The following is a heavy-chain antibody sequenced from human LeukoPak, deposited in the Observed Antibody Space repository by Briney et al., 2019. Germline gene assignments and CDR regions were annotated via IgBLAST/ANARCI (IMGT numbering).Heavy chain of an antibody. CDR1: GFTFSSYA. CDR3: AKEARITMIVVVTPPDY. D-gene: IGHD3-22*01. V-gene: IGHV3-23*01. CDR2: ISGSGGST. J-gene: IGHJ4*02. Sequence: LGGSLRLSCAASGFTFSSYAMSWVRQAPGKGLEWVSAISGSGGSTYYADSVKGRFTISRDNSKNTLYLQMNSLRAEDTAVYYCAKEARITMIVVVTPPDYWGQGTLVTVSS.